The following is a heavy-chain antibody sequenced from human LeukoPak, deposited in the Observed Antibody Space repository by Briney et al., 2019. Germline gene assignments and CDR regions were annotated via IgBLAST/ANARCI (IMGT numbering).Heavy chain of an antibody. D-gene: IGHD2-21*01. J-gene: IGHJ6*03. CDR3: ARDGGDWQYYYYMDV. Sequence: SETLSLTCSVSGGSISSYYWSWIRQPAGKGLEWIGRIYTSGNTNYNPSLKSRVTMSVDTSKNQFSLKVTSVTAADTAVDYCARDGGDWQYYYYMDVWGKGTTVTVSS. CDR1: GGSISSYY. V-gene: IGHV4-4*07. CDR2: IYTSGNT.